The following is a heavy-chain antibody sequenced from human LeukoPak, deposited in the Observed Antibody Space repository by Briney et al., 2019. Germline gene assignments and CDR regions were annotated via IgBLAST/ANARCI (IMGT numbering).Heavy chain of an antibody. J-gene: IGHJ5*02. CDR3: ARNYDFWSGYDPNWFDP. D-gene: IGHD3-3*01. CDR1: GYTFTSYG. V-gene: IGHV1-18*01. CDR2: ISAYNGNT. Sequence: ASVKVSCKASGYTFTSYGISWVRQAPGQGLEWMGWISAYNGNTNYAQKLQGRVTMTTDTSTSTAYMELRSLRSDDTAVYYCARNYDFWSGYDPNWFDPWGQGTLVTVSS.